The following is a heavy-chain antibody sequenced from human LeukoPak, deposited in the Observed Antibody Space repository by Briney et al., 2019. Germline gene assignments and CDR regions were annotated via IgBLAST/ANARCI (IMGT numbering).Heavy chain of an antibody. V-gene: IGHV1-2*02. CDR3: ARDFGGSYSMPNDY. Sequence: GASVKVSCKASGYTFTGDYMHWVRQAPGQGLEWMGWINPNSGGTNYAQKFQGRVTMTRDTSISTAYMELSRLRSDDTAVYYCARDFGGSYSMPNDYRGQGTLVTVSS. CDR1: GYTFTGDY. J-gene: IGHJ4*02. CDR2: INPNSGGT. D-gene: IGHD1-26*01.